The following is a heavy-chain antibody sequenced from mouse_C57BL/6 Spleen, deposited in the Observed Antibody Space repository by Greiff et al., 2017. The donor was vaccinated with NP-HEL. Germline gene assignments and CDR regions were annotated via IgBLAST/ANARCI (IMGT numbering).Heavy chain of an antibody. J-gene: IGHJ2*01. Sequence: VKVVESGAELVRPGTSVKVSCKASGYAFTNYLIEWVKQRPGQGLEWIGVINPGSGGTNYNEKFKGKATLTADKSSSTAYMQLSSLTSEDSAVYFCARKSNYVLWGQGTTLTVSS. CDR3: ARKSNYVL. CDR2: INPGSGGT. V-gene: IGHV1-54*01. CDR1: GYAFTNYL. D-gene: IGHD2-5*01.